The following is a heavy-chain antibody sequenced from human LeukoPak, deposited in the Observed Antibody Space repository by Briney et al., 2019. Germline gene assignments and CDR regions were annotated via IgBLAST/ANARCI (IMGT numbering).Heavy chain of an antibody. CDR2: ISSSGSTI. Sequence: GGSLRLSCAASGFTFSDYYMSWIRQAPGKGLEWVSYISSSGSTIYYADSVKGRFTISRDNAKNSLYQQMNSLRAEDTAVYYCARRSISSWYDYFDYWGQGTLVTVSS. D-gene: IGHD6-13*01. J-gene: IGHJ4*02. CDR1: GFTFSDYY. V-gene: IGHV3-11*01. CDR3: ARRSISSWYDYFDY.